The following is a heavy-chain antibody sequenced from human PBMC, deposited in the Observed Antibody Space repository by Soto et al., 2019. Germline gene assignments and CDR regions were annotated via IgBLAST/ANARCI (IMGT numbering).Heavy chain of an antibody. CDR1: GGSFSGYY. Sequence: VQLQQWGAGLLKPSETLSLTCAVYGGSFSGYYWSWIRQPPGKGLEWIGEINHSGSTNYNPSLKSRVTISVDTSKNQFSLKLSSVNASDTAVYYCARAGYYDKSPTFDYWGQGTLVTVSS. J-gene: IGHJ4*02. CDR3: ARAGYYDKSPTFDY. CDR2: INHSGST. D-gene: IGHD3-22*01. V-gene: IGHV4-34*01.